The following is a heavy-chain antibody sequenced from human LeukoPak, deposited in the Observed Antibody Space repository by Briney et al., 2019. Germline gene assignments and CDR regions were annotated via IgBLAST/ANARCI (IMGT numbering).Heavy chain of an antibody. Sequence: GGSLRLSCAASGFTVSSNYMNWVRQAPGKGLEWVSSISTTSSYIYYADSVKGRFTISRDNAKNSLFLQMSSLRAEDTAVYYCARDSSDSSGYSEYYFDYWGQGTLVTVSS. CDR2: ISTTSSYI. D-gene: IGHD3-22*01. J-gene: IGHJ4*02. CDR3: ARDSSDSSGYSEYYFDY. CDR1: GFTVSSNY. V-gene: IGHV3-21*01.